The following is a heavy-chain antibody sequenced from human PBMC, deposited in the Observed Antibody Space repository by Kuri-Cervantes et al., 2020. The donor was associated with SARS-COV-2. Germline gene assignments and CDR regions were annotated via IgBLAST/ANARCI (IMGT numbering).Heavy chain of an antibody. J-gene: IGHJ4*02. D-gene: IGHD2-21*01. Sequence: GGSLRLSCAASGFTFSSYAMSWVRQAPGKGLEWVSAISGSGGSTYYADSVKGRFTISRDNSKNTLYLQMNSLRAEDTAVYHCASTFLWWERRFDYWGQGTLVTVSS. V-gene: IGHV3-23*01. CDR3: ASTFLWWERRFDY. CDR2: ISGSGGST. CDR1: GFTFSSYA.